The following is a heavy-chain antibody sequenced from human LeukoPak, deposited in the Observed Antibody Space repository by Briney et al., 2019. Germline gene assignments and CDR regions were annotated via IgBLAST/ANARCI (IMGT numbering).Heavy chain of an antibody. V-gene: IGHV3-21*04. CDR3: ARGTYYYDSSGYPLFDY. CDR2: ISSSSSYI. Sequence: GGSLRLSCAASGFTFSSYSMNWVRQAPGKGLEWVSSISSSSSYIYYADSVKGRFTISRDNAKNSLYLQMNSLRAEDTAVYYCARGTYYYDSSGYPLFDYWGQGTLVTVSS. J-gene: IGHJ4*02. CDR1: GFTFSSYS. D-gene: IGHD3-22*01.